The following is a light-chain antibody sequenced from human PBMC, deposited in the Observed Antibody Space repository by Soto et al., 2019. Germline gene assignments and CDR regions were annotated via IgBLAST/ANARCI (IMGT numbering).Light chain of an antibody. CDR2: DTS. CDR1: QGIGDT. Sequence: EVVMRQSPATLSVSPGEGATLSCRASQGIGDTLAWYQHKPGQTPRLLIYDTSTRATGVPARFSGSRSGTEFPVTISSVQCEYFAVYYCQCFNNWPLTFGGGTKVESK. V-gene: IGKV3-15*01. J-gene: IGKJ4*01. CDR3: QCFNNWPLT.